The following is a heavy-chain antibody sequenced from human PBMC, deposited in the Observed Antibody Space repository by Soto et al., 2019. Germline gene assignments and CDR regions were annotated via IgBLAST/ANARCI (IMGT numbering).Heavy chain of an antibody. CDR3: AKDRQYARDYFHY. Sequence: EVNLLESGGGLVQAGGSLRLSCGVSGFTMTSNGVSWVRQAPGKGLEWVSAISPNGQGIWYADSVKGRFTISRDISGNRVFLQMDSLRAEDTAVYYCAKDRQYARDYFHYWGQGTLVTVSS. D-gene: IGHD2-2*01. CDR2: ISPNGQGI. V-gene: IGHV3-23*01. J-gene: IGHJ4*02. CDR1: GFTMTSNG.